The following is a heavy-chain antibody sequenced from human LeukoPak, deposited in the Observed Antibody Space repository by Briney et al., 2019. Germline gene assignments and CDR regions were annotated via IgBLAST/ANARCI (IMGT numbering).Heavy chain of an antibody. V-gene: IGHV3-23*01. D-gene: IGHD2-15*01. Sequence: GGSLRLSCAASAFSLSAYNMNWVRQAPGKGLEWVSAISGSGGSTYYADSVKGRFTISRENSKNTLYLQTNSLRAEDTAVYYCAKDPVYRCSGGSCYLDYWGQGTLVTVSS. J-gene: IGHJ4*02. CDR3: AKDPVYRCSGGSCYLDY. CDR2: ISGSGGST. CDR1: AFSLSAYN.